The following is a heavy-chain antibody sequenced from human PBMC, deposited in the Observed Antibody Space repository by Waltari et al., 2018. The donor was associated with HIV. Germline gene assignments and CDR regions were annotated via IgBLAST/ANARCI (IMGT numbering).Heavy chain of an antibody. Sequence: QVQLVQSGAEVKKPGASVKVSCKASGYTFTGYYMHWVRQAPGQGLEWMGWINPNSGGTNYAQKFQGRVTMTRDTSISTAYMELSRLRSDDTAVYYCARTGGSGSSYYYYGMDVWGQGTTVTVS. D-gene: IGHD3-10*01. CDR3: ARTGGSGSSYYYYGMDV. CDR1: GYTFTGYY. CDR2: INPNSGGT. J-gene: IGHJ6*02. V-gene: IGHV1-2*02.